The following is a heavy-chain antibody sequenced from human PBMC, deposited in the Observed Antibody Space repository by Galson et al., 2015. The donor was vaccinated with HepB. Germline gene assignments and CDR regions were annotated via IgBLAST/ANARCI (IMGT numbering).Heavy chain of an antibody. V-gene: IGHV3-7*01. CDR1: GFTLSSYW. Sequence: SLRLSCAASGFTLSSYWMTWVRQAPGKGLEWVANIKYDGSERYYVDSVKGRFTISRDNAKNSVYLQMNSLRGEDTAVYYCARDSAPYTMDVWGQGTTVTVSS. CDR3: ARDSAPYTMDV. J-gene: IGHJ6*02. CDR2: IKYDGSER.